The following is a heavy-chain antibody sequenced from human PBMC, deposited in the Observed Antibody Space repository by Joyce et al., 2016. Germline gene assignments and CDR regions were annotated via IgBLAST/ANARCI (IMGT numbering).Heavy chain of an antibody. CDR1: GYTFTGYY. J-gene: IGHJ6*03. CDR3: ATVDYYYGSGTPRDYYYYMDV. CDR2: VDPEGGET. D-gene: IGHD3-10*01. Sequence: EVQLVQSGAEVKKPGATVKIPCKVSGYTFTGYYMHWVQQAPGKGLEWMGLVDPEGGETLYAEKFQGRVTITAGTSTDTAYMELSSLRSEDTAVYYCATVDYYYGSGTPRDYYYYMDVWGKGTTVTVSS. V-gene: IGHV1-69-2*01.